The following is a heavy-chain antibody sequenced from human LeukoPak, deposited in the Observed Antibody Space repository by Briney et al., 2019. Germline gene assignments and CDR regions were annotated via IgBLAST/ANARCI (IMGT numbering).Heavy chain of an antibody. Sequence: QPGGSLRLSCAASGFTFSSFEMNWVRQAPGKGLEWVSYISNSGSPIYYADSVKGRFTISRDNVKNSLYLQMNSLRVEDTAIYYCVRAQGGYAYGYGDSWGQGTLVTVSS. CDR3: VRAQGGYAYGYGDS. J-gene: IGHJ4*02. CDR2: ISNSGSPI. D-gene: IGHD5-18*01. CDR1: GFTFSSFE. V-gene: IGHV3-48*03.